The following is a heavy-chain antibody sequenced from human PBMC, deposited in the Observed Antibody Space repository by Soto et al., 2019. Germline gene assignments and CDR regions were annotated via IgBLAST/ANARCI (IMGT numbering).Heavy chain of an antibody. CDR1: GGSISSGDSY. V-gene: IGHV4-30-4*01. J-gene: IGHJ6*02. CDR2: IYHSGSR. D-gene: IGHD3-16*01. Sequence: QVQLQESGPGLVKPSQTLSLTCTVSGGSISSGDSYWSWIRQSPGKGLEWNGYIYHSGSRYYNPSLASRVTISVDTSKNQFSLKLNSVTAADTAVYYCAREGAASHSYYYGTDVWGQGTTVTVSS. CDR3: AREGAASHSYYYGTDV.